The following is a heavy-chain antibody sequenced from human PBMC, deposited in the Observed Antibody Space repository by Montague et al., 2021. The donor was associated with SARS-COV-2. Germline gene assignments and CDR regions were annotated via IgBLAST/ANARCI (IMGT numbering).Heavy chain of an antibody. CDR2: IYYSGST. CDR1: GGSISSYY. J-gene: IGHJ4*02. Sequence: SETLSLTCTVSGGSISSYYWCWIRQPPGPGLEWIGYIYYSGSTNYNSSLKSRVTISVDTSKNQFSLKLSSVTAADTAVYYCARGTAAGTNFDYWGQGTLVTVSS. V-gene: IGHV4-59*01. CDR3: ARGTAAGTNFDY. D-gene: IGHD6-13*01.